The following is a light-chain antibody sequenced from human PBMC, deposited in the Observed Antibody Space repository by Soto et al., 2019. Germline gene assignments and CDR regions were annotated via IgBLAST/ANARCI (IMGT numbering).Light chain of an antibody. CDR2: SAS. CDR1: QSVSSY. Sequence: IVLTQSPATLSLSPGERATLSCRVSQSVSSYLAWYQQKPGQAPRLLIYSASNRATGIPARFSGSGSGTDFTLTISSLEPEDFAVYYCQQRSNWRSITFGQGTRLEI. J-gene: IGKJ5*01. V-gene: IGKV3-11*01. CDR3: QQRSNWRSIT.